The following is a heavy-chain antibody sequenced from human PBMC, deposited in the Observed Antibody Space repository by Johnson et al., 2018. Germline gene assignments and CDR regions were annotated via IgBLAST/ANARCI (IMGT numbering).Heavy chain of an antibody. J-gene: IGHJ3*02. CDR2: IYYSGNA. Sequence: QVQLVESGPGLVKPSQTLSLTCTVSGGSVTSSDYYWSWIRQPPGRGLEWIGYIYYSGNAYYNPSLKSRVTISIDTSKNQFSLKLTSVTAGDTAVYHFATMPGNDAFDIWGQGTMVTVSS. V-gene: IGHV4-30-4*01. D-gene: IGHD2-2*01. CDR1: GGSVTSSDYY. CDR3: ATMPGNDAFDI.